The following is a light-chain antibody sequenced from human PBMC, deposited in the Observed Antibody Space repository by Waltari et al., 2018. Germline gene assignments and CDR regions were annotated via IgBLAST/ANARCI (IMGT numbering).Light chain of an antibody. CDR3: QSADSSSNYRV. Sequence: SYELTQPPSVSVSPGQTARITCSGNTLSYQYNFWYQQKPGQAPALVIYKDRERPSGIPDRFSGSSSGTVVTLTISGVQAEDEADYYCQSADSSSNYRVFGGGTKLTVL. CDR2: KDR. J-gene: IGLJ3*02. CDR1: TLSYQY. V-gene: IGLV3-25*03.